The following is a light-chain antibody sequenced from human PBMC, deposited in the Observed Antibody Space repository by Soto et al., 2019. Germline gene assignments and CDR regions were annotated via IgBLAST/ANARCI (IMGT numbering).Light chain of an antibody. V-gene: IGLV2-14*01. CDR2: DVS. J-gene: IGLJ3*02. Sequence: QSALTQSASVSGSPGQSITLSCTGTSSDVGGYNYVSWYQQHPGKAPKLIIYDVSNRPSGVSTRFSGSKSGNTASLTISGLQAEDEAEYSCSSYTSTNSWVFGGGTQLTVL. CDR1: SSDVGGYNY. CDR3: SSYTSTNSWV.